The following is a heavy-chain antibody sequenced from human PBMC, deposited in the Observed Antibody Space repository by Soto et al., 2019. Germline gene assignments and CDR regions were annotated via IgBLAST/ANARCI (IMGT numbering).Heavy chain of an antibody. Sequence: SETLSLTCTVSGGSISSSSYDWGWIRQPPGKGLEWIGSIYYSGSTYYNPSLKSRVTISVDTSKNQFSLKLSSVTAADTAVYYCARRIQLWTTFDYWGQGTLVTVSS. V-gene: IGHV4-39*01. CDR3: ARRIQLWTTFDY. J-gene: IGHJ4*02. D-gene: IGHD5-18*01. CDR2: IYYSGST. CDR1: GGSISSSSYD.